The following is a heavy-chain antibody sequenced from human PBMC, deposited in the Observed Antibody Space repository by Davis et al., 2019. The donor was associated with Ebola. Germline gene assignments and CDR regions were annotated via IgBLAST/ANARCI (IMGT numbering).Heavy chain of an antibody. Sequence: GESLKISCAASGFTFSSYSMNWVRQAPGKGLEWVSSISSSSSYIYYADSVKGRFTISRDNAKNSLYLQMNSLRAEDTAVYYCARHDPWDYYYYYMDVWGKGTTVTVSS. CDR2: ISSSSSYI. CDR3: ARHDPWDYYYYYMDV. J-gene: IGHJ6*03. D-gene: IGHD3-3*01. V-gene: IGHV3-21*01. CDR1: GFTFSSYS.